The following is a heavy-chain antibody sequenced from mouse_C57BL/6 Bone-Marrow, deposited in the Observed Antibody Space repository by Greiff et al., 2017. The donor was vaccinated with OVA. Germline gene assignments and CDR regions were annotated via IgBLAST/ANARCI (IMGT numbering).Heavy chain of an antibody. V-gene: IGHV1-55*01. CDR3: AKAFYYGNLYAIDY. D-gene: IGHD2-1*01. CDR2: IYPGSGST. Sequence: QVQLQQPGAELVKPGASVKMSCKASGYTFTSYWINWVKQRPGQGLEWIGDIYPGSGSTNYNEKFKSKATLTVDTSSSTAYMQLSSLTSEDSAVYYCAKAFYYGNLYAIDYWGQGTSVTVSS. J-gene: IGHJ4*01. CDR1: GYTFTSYW.